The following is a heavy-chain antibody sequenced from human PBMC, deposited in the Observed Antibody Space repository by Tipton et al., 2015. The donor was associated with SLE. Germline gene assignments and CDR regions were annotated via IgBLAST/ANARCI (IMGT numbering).Heavy chain of an antibody. CDR1: GYKFTSNW. D-gene: IGHD1-26*01. CDR2: IYPGDSDT. Sequence: VQLVQSGAEVKKPGESLKISCQVSGYKFTSNWIGWVHQLSGKGLEWMGIIYPGDSDTRYSPSFQGQVTMSVDKSIDTAYLQWDSLKASDTAMYYCARGPGDYYFDYWGQGSLVTVSS. CDR3: ARGPGDYYFDY. J-gene: IGHJ4*02. V-gene: IGHV5-51*03.